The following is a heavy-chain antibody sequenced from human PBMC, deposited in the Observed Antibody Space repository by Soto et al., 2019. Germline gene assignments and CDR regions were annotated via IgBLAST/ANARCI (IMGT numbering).Heavy chain of an antibody. J-gene: IGHJ6*02. CDR2: ISYDGSNK. D-gene: IGHD3-10*01. CDR1: GFTFSSYG. CDR3: AKELWFGDSPWYYYYGMDV. V-gene: IGHV3-30*18. Sequence: QVQLVESGGGVVQPGRSLRLSCAASGFTFSSYGMHWVRQAPGKGLEWVAVISYDGSNKYYADSVKGRFTISRDNSKNTLYLQMNSLRAEDTDVDYCAKELWFGDSPWYYYYGMDVWGQGTTVTVSS.